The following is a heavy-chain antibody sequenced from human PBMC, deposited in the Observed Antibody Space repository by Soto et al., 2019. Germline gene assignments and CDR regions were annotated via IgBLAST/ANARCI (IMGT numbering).Heavy chain of an antibody. V-gene: IGHV4-39*01. Sequence: SETLSLTCTVSGGSISSSSYYWGWIRQPPGKGLEWIGSIYYSGSTYYNPSLKSRVTISVDTSKNQFSLKLSSVTAADTAVYYCASNIVAARYYYYYMDVWGKGTTVTVSS. CDR1: GGSISSSSYY. D-gene: IGHD2-15*01. CDR2: IYYSGST. CDR3: ASNIVAARYYYYYMDV. J-gene: IGHJ6*03.